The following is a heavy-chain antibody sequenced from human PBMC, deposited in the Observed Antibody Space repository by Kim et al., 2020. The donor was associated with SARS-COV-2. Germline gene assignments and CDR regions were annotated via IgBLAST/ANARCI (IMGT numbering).Heavy chain of an antibody. CDR3: ARGKGFGEPPYWSLDL. D-gene: IGHD3-10*01. CDR2: IYYSGST. CDR1: GGSMNTYF. Sequence: SETLSLTCSVSGGSMNTYFWGWIRQPPGKGLEWIGYIYYSGSTSYNPSLKSRVTISVDTSKKQFSLKLTSVTAADTAIYYCARGKGFGEPPYWSLDLWGR. V-gene: IGHV4-59*01. J-gene: IGHJ2*01.